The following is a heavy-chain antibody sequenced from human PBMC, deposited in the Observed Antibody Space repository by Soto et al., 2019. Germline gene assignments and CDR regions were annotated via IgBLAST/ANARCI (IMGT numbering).Heavy chain of an antibody. V-gene: IGHV3-30*18. CDR1: GFTFSSYG. J-gene: IGHJ6*02. CDR3: AKVPAGYSSSTDYYYGMDV. CDR2: ISYDGSNK. D-gene: IGHD6-6*01. Sequence: PGGSLRLSCAASGFTFSSYGMHWVRQAPGKGLEWVAVISYDGSNKYYADSVKGRFTISRDNSKNTLYLQMNSLRAEDTAVYYCAKVPAGYSSSTDYYYGMDVWGQGTTVTVSS.